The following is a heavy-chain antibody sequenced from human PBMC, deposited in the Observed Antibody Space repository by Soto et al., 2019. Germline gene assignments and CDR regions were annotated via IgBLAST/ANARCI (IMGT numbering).Heavy chain of an antibody. Sequence: QVQLQESGPGLVKPSETLSLTCTVSGGSISSYYWSWIRQPPGKGLEWIGYISYSGSTNYNPSLKRRVPISADTSKNQFSLKLSSVTAADTAVHYCAREGVSSSWYNYYAMDVWGQGTTVTVYS. J-gene: IGHJ6*02. CDR1: GGSISSYY. V-gene: IGHV4-59*12. D-gene: IGHD6-13*01. CDR2: ISYSGST. CDR3: AREGVSSSWYNYYAMDV.